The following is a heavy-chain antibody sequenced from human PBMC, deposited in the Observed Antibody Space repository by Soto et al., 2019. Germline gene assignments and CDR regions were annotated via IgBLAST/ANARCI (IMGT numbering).Heavy chain of an antibody. CDR2: IWYDGSNK. V-gene: IGHV3-33*01. CDR3: ARDLAVTMVRGVIITGYYYYGMDV. CDR1: GFTFSSYG. D-gene: IGHD3-10*01. J-gene: IGHJ6*02. Sequence: GGSLRLSCAASGFTFSSYGMHWVRQAPGKGLEWVAVIWYDGSNKYYADSVKGRFTISGDNSKNTLYLQMNSLRAEDTAVNYCARDLAVTMVRGVIITGYYYYGMDVWGQGTTVTVSS.